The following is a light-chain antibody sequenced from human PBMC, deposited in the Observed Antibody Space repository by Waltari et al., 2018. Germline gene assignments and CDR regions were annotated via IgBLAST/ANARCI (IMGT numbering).Light chain of an antibody. CDR3: QQYYGDPLS. CDR1: QAISSY. CDR2: ASS. J-gene: IGKJ4*01. V-gene: IGKV1-8*01. Sequence: AIRITHSPSSLSASTGDSVTITCRPSQAISSYLAWYQQKPGKAPKLLIYASSTLQSGVPSRFSGSGSGTNFTLTIGCLQSEDFATYFCQQYYGDPLSFGGGTKVEIK.